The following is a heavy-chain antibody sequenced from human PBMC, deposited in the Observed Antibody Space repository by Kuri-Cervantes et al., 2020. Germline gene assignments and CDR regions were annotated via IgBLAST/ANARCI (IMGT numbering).Heavy chain of an antibody. CDR1: GFTVSSYA. CDR3: ARVQGYSGYVSALGY. J-gene: IGHJ4*02. D-gene: IGHD5-12*01. CDR2: ISYEGSNK. Sequence: AGCRSPSCAVSGFTVSSYAMHWVRPAPGKGLEWVAIISYEGSNKYYADSMKGRFTISTDNSKNTLYLQMNSLRAEDTAVYYCARVQGYSGYVSALGYWGQGTLVTVSS. V-gene: IGHV3-30-3*01.